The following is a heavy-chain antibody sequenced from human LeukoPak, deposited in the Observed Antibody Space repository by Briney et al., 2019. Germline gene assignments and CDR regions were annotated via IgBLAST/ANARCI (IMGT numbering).Heavy chain of an antibody. Sequence: SETLSLTCAVYGGSFSGYYWSWIRQPPGKGLELIGEINHSGSTNYNPSLKSRVTISVDTSKHQFSLKLSSVTAADTAVYYCARCNKYYYDSSGYRYFDYWGQGTLVTVSS. D-gene: IGHD3-22*01. V-gene: IGHV4-34*01. CDR2: INHSGST. CDR1: GGSFSGYY. CDR3: ARCNKYYYDSSGYRYFDY. J-gene: IGHJ4*02.